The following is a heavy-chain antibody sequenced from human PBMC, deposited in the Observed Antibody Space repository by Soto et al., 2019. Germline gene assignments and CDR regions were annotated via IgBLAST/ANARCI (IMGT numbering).Heavy chain of an antibody. V-gene: IGHV4-39*01. D-gene: IGHD1-1*01. CDR2: VDDGGTT. J-gene: IGHJ5*02. CDR1: GGSVRGNTYY. Sequence: SEPWSLACSVSGGSVRGNTYYWAWIRQPPGTGLQRIGNVDDGGTTYYTPSLRIRVTIYEDTSNTQFSLTLRSLTAADTAAYYCARHWSSSGNNGFDPWGQGTQVTVSS. CDR3: ARHWSSSGNNGFDP.